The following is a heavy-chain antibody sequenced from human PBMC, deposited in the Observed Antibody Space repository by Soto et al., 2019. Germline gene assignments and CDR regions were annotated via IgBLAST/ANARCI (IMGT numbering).Heavy chain of an antibody. J-gene: IGHJ5*02. D-gene: IGHD3-10*01. CDR2: VYYNENT. CDR3: AGRERYYGSPGWFDP. Sequence: SETLSLTCSVSGGSISSFTYYWGWIRQPPGKGLEWIGTVYYNENTYYNPSLKSRVTITVDTAKNQFSLNLRSVTAADTAMYFCAGRERYYGSPGWFDPWGPGTRVPVSS. CDR1: GGSISSFTYY. V-gene: IGHV4-39*01.